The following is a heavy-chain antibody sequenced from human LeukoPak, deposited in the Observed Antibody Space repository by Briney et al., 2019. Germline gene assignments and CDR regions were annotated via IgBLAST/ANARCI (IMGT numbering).Heavy chain of an antibody. CDR2: ISSSSSYI. V-gene: IGHV3-21*01. J-gene: IGHJ4*02. CDR3: ARDSGLEWEQNGGFDY. D-gene: IGHD1-26*01. CDR1: GFTFSSYS. Sequence: GGSLRLSCAASGFTFSSYSMNWVRQAPGKGVEWVSSISSSSSYIYYADSVKGRFTISRDNAKNTLNLQMNSLRAEDTAVYYCARDSGLEWEQNGGFDYWGQGTLVTVSS.